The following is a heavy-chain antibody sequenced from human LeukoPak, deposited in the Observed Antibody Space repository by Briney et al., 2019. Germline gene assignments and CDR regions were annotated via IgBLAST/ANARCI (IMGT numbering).Heavy chain of an antibody. Sequence: GGSLRLSCAASGFTVSSNYMSWVRQAPGKGLEWVSRINSDGSSTSYADSVKGRFTISRDNAKNTLYLQMNSLRAEDTAVYYCARDSPYYYEPDYWGQGTLVTVSS. CDR3: ARDSPYYYEPDY. V-gene: IGHV3-74*01. CDR2: INSDGSST. D-gene: IGHD3-22*01. CDR1: GFTVSSNY. J-gene: IGHJ4*02.